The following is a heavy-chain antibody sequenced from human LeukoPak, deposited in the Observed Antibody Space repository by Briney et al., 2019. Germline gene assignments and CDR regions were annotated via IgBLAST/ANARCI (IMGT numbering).Heavy chain of an antibody. V-gene: IGHV3-53*01. D-gene: IGHD3-10*01. CDR2: IYSGGST. CDR1: GFTVSSNY. Sequence: GGSLRLSCAASGFTVSSNYMSWVRQAPGKGLEWVSVIYSGGSTYYADSVKGRFTISRDNSKNTLYLQMNSLRAEDTAVYYCAREGYYGSGSRAFDIWGQGTMVTVSS. CDR3: AREGYYGSGSRAFDI. J-gene: IGHJ3*02.